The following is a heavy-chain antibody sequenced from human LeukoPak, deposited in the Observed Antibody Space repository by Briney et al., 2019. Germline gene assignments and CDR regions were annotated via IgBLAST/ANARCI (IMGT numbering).Heavy chain of an antibody. CDR1: GFTFRSYW. D-gene: IGHD4-23*01. CDR3: AANGGPFDF. Sequence: GGSLRLSCAAFGFTFRSYWMSWVRQAPGKGLEWVANINQDGSEKYYVDSVKGRFTISRDNAKNSLYLQMNSLRAEDTAVYYCAANGGPFDFWGQGTLVTVSS. J-gene: IGHJ4*02. CDR2: INQDGSEK. V-gene: IGHV3-7*05.